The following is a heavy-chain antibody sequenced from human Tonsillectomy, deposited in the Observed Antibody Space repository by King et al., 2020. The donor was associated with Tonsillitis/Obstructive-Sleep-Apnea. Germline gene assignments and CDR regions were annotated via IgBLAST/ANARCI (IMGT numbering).Heavy chain of an antibody. CDR2: IWYDGSNK. CDR3: ARADTVTGDYSFDYGMNA. J-gene: IGHJ6*02. CDR1: GFTFSSYA. D-gene: IGHD4-17*01. Sequence: VQLVESGGGVVQPGRSLRLSCTTSGFTFSSYAMHWVRQPPGKGLEWVAVIWYDGSNKYYAESVKGRFTISRDNSKSTLYLQMNSLRAEDTAMYYCARADTVTGDYSFDYGMNAWGQGTTVTVSS. V-gene: IGHV3-33*01.